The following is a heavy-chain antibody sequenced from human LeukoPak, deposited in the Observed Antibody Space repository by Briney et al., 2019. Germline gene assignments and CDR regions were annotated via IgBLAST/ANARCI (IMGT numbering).Heavy chain of an antibody. D-gene: IGHD3-22*01. CDR3: ARESGYSYYYFDY. J-gene: IGHJ4*02. V-gene: IGHV4-31*03. CDR2: IYYSGST. Sequence: SETLSLTCTVSGGSISSGGYYWSWIRQHPGKGLEWIGYIYYSGSTYYNPSLKSRVTISVDTSKNQFSLKLSSVTAADTAVFYCARESGYSYYYFDYWGQGTLVTVPS. CDR1: GGSISSGGYY.